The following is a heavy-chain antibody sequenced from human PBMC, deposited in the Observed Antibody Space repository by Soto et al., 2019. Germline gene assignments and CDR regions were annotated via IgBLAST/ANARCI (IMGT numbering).Heavy chain of an antibody. Sequence: PGGSLRLSCAASGFTFSSYAIHFFGHSPGKWREWVAVISYDGSNKYYADSVKGRFTISRDNSKNTLYLQMNSLRAEDTAVYYCARDRGGVGGSYSVGYYYYYGMDVWGQGTTVTVSS. J-gene: IGHJ6*02. CDR2: ISYDGSNK. CDR1: GFTFSSYA. CDR3: ARDRGGVGGSYSVGYYYYYGMDV. D-gene: IGHD1-26*01. V-gene: IGHV3-30-3*01.